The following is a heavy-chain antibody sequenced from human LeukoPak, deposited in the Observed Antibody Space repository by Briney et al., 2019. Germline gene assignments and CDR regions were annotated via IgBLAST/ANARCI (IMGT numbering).Heavy chain of an antibody. D-gene: IGHD5-24*01. CDR1: GYTFTGYY. V-gene: IGHV1-2*02. J-gene: IGHJ6*03. CDR3: ARWLQSGYYYYMDV. CDR2: INPNSGGT. Sequence: ASVKVSCKASGYTFTGYYMHWVRQAPGQGLEWMGWINPNSGGTNYAQKFQGRVTMTRDTSISTAYMELSWLRSDDTAVYYCARWLQSGYYYYMDVWGKGTTVTVSS.